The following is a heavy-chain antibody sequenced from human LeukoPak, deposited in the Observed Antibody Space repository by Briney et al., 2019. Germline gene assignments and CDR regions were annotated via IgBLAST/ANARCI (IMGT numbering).Heavy chain of an antibody. J-gene: IGHJ5*02. CDR3: ARDEYNWFDP. CDR2: IYYSGST. V-gene: IGHV4-59*01. CDR1: GGSISSYY. Sequence: SETLSLTCTVSGGSISSYYWSWIRQPPGKGLKWIGYIYYSGSTNYNPSLKSRVTISVDMSKNQFSLKLSSVTAADTAVYYCARDEYNWFDPWGQGTLVTVSS.